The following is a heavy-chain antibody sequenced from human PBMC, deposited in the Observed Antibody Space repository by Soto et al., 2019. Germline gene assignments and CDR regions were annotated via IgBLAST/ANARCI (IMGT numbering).Heavy chain of an antibody. J-gene: IGHJ6*02. V-gene: IGHV1-2*04. CDR1: GYTFTGYY. CDR3: AREGGPLRYFDVYGMDV. D-gene: IGHD3-9*01. CDR2: INPNSGGT. Sequence: QVQLVQSEAEVKKPGASVKVSCKASGYTFTGYYMHWVRQAPGQGLEWMGWINPNSGGTNYAQKFQGWVTMTRDTSISTAYMVLSRLRSDDTAVYYCAREGGPLRYFDVYGMDVWGQGTTVTVSS.